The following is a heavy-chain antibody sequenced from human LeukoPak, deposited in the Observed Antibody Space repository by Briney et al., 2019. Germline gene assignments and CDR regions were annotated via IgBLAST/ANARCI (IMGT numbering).Heavy chain of an antibody. V-gene: IGHV3-48*03. Sequence: PGGSLRLSCAPSGFTFSIYEIQWVRQAPGKGLEWISYSSQSGTTTYFADSVKGRFTVSRDNTKTSVYMQMNSLRVEDTAVYYCARVERLRLGELSAPWAMDVWGQGTTVTVSS. CDR2: SSQSGTTT. CDR1: GFTFSIYE. J-gene: IGHJ6*02. CDR3: ARVERLRLGELSAPWAMDV. D-gene: IGHD3-16*02.